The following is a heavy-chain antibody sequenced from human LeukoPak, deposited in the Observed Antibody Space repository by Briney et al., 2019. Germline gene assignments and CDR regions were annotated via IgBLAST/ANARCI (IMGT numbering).Heavy chain of an antibody. CDR2: IYSSGNT. CDR1: GASVGDYY. V-gene: IGHV4-4*07. Sequence: SETLSLTCTVSGASVGDYYWSWIRQAAGKGLEWLGRIYSSGNTIYNPSLQSRVSISVDVSKNQFSLRLISMTAADTGIYYCAVDNRDFWGQGTLVTVSS. J-gene: IGHJ4*02. D-gene: IGHD2/OR15-2a*01. CDR3: AVDNRDF.